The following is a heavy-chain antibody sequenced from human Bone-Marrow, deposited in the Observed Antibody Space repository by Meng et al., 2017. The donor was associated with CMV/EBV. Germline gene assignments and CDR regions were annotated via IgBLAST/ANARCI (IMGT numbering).Heavy chain of an antibody. CDR3: ARGFQDY. V-gene: IGHV4-34*01. J-gene: IGHJ4*02. CDR1: GGSFSGYY. D-gene: IGHD2/OR15-2a*01. Sequence: SETLSLTCAVYGGSFSGYYWSWIRQPPGKGLEWIGEINHSGNTNYNPSLKRRVTISVDTSKNQFSLKLSSVTAADTAVYYCARGFQDYWGQGTLVTVSS. CDR2: INHSGNT.